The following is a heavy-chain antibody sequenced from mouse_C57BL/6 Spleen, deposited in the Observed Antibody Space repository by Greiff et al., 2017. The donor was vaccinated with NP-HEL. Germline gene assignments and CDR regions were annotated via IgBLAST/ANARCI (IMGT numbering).Heavy chain of an antibody. V-gene: IGHV1-26*01. CDR1: GYTFTDYY. CDR2: INPNNGGT. CDR3: ARGGDYAMDY. D-gene: IGHD2-4*01. Sequence: EVQLQQSGPELVKPGASVKISCKASGYTFTDYYMNWVKQSHGKSLEWIGDINPNNGGTSYNQKFKGKATLTVDKSSSTAYMELRSLTSEDSAVYYCARGGDYAMDYWGQGTSVTVSS. J-gene: IGHJ4*01.